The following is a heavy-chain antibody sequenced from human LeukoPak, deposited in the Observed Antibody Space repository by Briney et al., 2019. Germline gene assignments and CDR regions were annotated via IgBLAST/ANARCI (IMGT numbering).Heavy chain of an antibody. V-gene: IGHV4-34*01. CDR2: INHSGNT. CDR3: ARGPSPPPRTYYYGYMDV. Sequence: SETLSLTCAVCGESFSGYYWRWIRQPPGKGLEGIGEINHSGNTNFNPSLQSRVTISVDTSKNQFSLKLSSVAAADTAVYYCARGPSPPPRTYYYGYMDVWGKGTTVTVSS. J-gene: IGHJ6*03. CDR1: GESFSGYY.